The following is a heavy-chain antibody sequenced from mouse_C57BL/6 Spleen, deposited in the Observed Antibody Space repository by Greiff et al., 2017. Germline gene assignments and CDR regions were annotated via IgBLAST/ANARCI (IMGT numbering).Heavy chain of an antibody. CDR2: IYRGDGDT. Sequence: QVQLQQSGAELVKPGASVKISCKASGYAFSSYWMNWVKQRPGKGLEWIGQIYRGDGDTNYNGKFKGKATLTADKSSSTAYMQLSSLTSEDSAVYFCARGYGSSYFDYWGQGTTLTVSS. J-gene: IGHJ2*01. D-gene: IGHD1-1*01. CDR3: ARGYGSSYFDY. CDR1: GYAFSSYW. V-gene: IGHV1-80*01.